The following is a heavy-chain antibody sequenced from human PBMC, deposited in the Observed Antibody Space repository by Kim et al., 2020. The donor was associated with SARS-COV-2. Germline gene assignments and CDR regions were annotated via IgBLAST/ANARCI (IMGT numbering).Heavy chain of an antibody. Sequence: GGSLRLSCAASGFTFSSYGMHWVRQAPGKGLEWVAVISYDGSNKYYADSVKGRFTISRDNSKNTLYLQMNSLRAEDTAVYYCAKDRERAPTFMDVWGQGTTVTVSS. CDR1: GFTFSSYG. CDR2: ISYDGSNK. V-gene: IGHV3-30*18. J-gene: IGHJ6*02. D-gene: IGHD3-16*01. CDR3: AKDRERAPTFMDV.